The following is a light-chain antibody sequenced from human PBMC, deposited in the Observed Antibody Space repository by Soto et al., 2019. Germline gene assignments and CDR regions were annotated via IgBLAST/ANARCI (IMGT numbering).Light chain of an antibody. J-gene: IGLJ2*01. CDR1: KLGDKY. Sequence: YELTQPPSVSESPGQTASITCSGDKLGDKYACWYQQKPGQSPVLVIYQDSKRPSGIPERFSGSNSGNTATLTISGTQAMDEADYYCQAWDSSTPRVVFGGGTKVTVL. CDR2: QDS. V-gene: IGLV3-1*01. CDR3: QAWDSSTPRVV.